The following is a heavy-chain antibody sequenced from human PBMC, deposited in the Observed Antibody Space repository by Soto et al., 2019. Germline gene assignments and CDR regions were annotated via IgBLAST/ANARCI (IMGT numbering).Heavy chain of an antibody. V-gene: IGHV3-30*18. D-gene: IGHD3-9*01. Sequence: GGSLRLSCAASGLTFSNYGMHWVRQAPGKGLEVVAVISYDGSNKYYADSVKGRFTISRDNSKNALYLQMNRLRAEDTAVYYCAKAPNFDWLSHFDYWGQGTLVTVSS. CDR2: ISYDGSNK. J-gene: IGHJ4*02. CDR1: GLTFSNYG. CDR3: AKAPNFDWLSHFDY.